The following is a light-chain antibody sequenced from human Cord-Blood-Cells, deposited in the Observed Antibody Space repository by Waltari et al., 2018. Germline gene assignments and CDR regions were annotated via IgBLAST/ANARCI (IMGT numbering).Light chain of an antibody. Sequence: DIQMTQSPSSLSASVGDRVTITCRASQSISSYLNWYQQKPGKAPKLLIYAESSLESGVPLRLRGSGSGTDFTLTISSLQPEDFATYYFQQSYSTPRTFGQGTKVEIK. V-gene: IGKV1-39*01. J-gene: IGKJ1*01. CDR1: QSISSY. CDR2: AES. CDR3: QQSYSTPRT.